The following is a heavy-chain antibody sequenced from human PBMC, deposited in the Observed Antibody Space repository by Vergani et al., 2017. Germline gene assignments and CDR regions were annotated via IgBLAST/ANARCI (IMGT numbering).Heavy chain of an antibody. J-gene: IGHJ6*02. D-gene: IGHD3-9*01. CDR3: ARVMYRDEASTGYRLEGMDI. CDR1: GGSPSGYY. Sequence: QVQLQQWGPGPLKPPETLSLTCAVYGGSPSGYYWSWIRLAPGKGLEWMGEINHSGTINYNPTPKSPFNVSIDTSRDHFSLKLRSVGPADTAVYFCARVMYRDEASTGYRLEGMDIWGQGTTVTISS. V-gene: IGHV4-34*01. CDR2: INHSGTI.